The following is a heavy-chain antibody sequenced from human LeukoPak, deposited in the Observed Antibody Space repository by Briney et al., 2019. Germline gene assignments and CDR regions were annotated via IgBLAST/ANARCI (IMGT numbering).Heavy chain of an antibody. Sequence: GRSLRLSCAASGFTFSSYGMHWVRQAPGKGLEWVANIKQDGSEKYYVDSVKGRFTISRDNAKNSLYLQMSSLRAEDTAVYYCAPGGVAGDYWGQGTLVTVSS. CDR3: APGGVAGDY. V-gene: IGHV3-7*01. J-gene: IGHJ4*02. CDR2: IKQDGSEK. CDR1: GFTFSSYG. D-gene: IGHD6-19*01.